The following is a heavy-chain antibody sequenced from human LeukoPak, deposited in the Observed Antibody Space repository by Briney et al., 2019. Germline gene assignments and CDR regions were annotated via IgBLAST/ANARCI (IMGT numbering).Heavy chain of an antibody. D-gene: IGHD3-22*01. CDR1: GYTFTSYG. Sequence: ASVKVSCKASGYTFTSYGISWVRQAPGQGLESMGWISAYNGNTNYAQKLQGRVTMTTDTSTSTAYMELRSLRSDDTAVYYCARGGSSGYLSDAFDIWGQGTMVTVSS. J-gene: IGHJ3*02. CDR3: ARGGSSGYLSDAFDI. CDR2: ISAYNGNT. V-gene: IGHV1-18*01.